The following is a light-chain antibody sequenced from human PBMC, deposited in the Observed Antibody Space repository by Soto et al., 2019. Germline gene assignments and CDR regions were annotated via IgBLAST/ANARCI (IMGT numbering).Light chain of an antibody. CDR3: KSYTSISTWV. V-gene: IGLV2-14*01. CDR1: SSDVGGYNY. J-gene: IGLJ3*02. Sequence: QSALAQPASVSGSPGQSITISCSGTSSDVGGYNYVSWYQHHPGKAPKLLIYEVTNRPSGVSNRLSGSKSGNTASLTISGLQAEDEAAYYCKSYTSISTWVFGGGTKVTVL. CDR2: EVT.